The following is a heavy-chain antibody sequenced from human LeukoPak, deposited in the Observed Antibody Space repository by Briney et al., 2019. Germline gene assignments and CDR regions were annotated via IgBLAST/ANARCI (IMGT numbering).Heavy chain of an antibody. CDR1: GFTFSSYA. Sequence: PGGSLRLSCAASGFTFSSYAMHWVRQAPGKGLEWVAVISYDGSNKYYADSVKGRFTISRDNSKNTLYLQMNSLRAEDTAVYYCARAAISCGGSCVDYYYYYMDVWGKGTTVTVSS. V-gene: IGHV3-30*04. J-gene: IGHJ6*03. CDR2: ISYDGSNK. CDR3: ARAAISCGGSCVDYYYYYMDV. D-gene: IGHD2-15*01.